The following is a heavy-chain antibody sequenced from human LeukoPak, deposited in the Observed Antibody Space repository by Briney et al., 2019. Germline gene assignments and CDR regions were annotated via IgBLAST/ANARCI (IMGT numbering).Heavy chain of an antibody. J-gene: IGHJ3*02. Sequence: SETLSLTCAVSGDSVSSHYWTWIRQSPGKGLEWVGYISHIGRTNYKPSLKGRFTISIDTSKNQFSLQLRSVTAADTAVNYCTRDLVTVTKGFDIWGQGTLVRVSS. D-gene: IGHD4-17*01. CDR2: ISHIGRT. CDR3: TRDLVTVTKGFDI. V-gene: IGHV4-59*02. CDR1: GDSVSSHY.